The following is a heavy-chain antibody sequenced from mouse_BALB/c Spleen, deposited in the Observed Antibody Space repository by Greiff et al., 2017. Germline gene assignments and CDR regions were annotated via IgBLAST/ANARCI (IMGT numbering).Heavy chain of an antibody. Sequence: EVHLVESGGGLVKPGGSLKLSCAASGFTFSSYAMSWVRQTPEKRLEWVATISSGGSYTYYPDSVKGRFTISRDNAKNTLYLQMSSLRSEDTAMYYCARHDYYGSSYDAMDYWGQGTSVTVSS. V-gene: IGHV5-9-3*01. CDR2: ISSGGSYT. CDR3: ARHDYYGSSYDAMDY. J-gene: IGHJ4*01. CDR1: GFTFSSYA. D-gene: IGHD1-1*01.